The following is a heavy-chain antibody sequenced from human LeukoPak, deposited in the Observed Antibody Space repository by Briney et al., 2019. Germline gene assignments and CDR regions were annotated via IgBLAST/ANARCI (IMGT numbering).Heavy chain of an antibody. D-gene: IGHD3-10*01. CDR1: GYTFTVYY. CDR3: ARVVPMVRGVIGPIPFDY. J-gene: IGHJ4*02. Sequence: ASVKVSCKASGYTFTVYYIHWVRQAPGQGLEWMGWINPNSGGTNYAQNFQGRVTMTRDTSISTAYMEMSGLRSDDTAVYYCARVVPMVRGVIGPIPFDYWGQGTLVTVSS. V-gene: IGHV1-2*02. CDR2: INPNSGGT.